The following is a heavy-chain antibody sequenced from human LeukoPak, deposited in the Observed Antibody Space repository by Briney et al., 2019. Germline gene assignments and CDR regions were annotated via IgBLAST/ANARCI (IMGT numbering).Heavy chain of an antibody. V-gene: IGHV1-2*02. CDR2: INPNSGGT. CDR3: AKGPAAAGTLYFDY. D-gene: IGHD6-13*01. J-gene: IGHJ4*02. CDR1: GYTFTGYY. Sequence: ASVKVSCKASGYTFTGYYMHWVRQAPGQGLEWMGWINPNSGGTNYAQKFQGRVTMTRDTSISTAYMELSRLRSDDTAVYYCAKGPAAAGTLYFDYWGQGTLVTVSS.